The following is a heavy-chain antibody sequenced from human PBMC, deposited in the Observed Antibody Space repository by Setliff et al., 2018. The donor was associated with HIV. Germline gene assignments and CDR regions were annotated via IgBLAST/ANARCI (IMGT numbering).Heavy chain of an antibody. J-gene: IGHJ2*01. CDR2: INHSGST. Sequence: KPSETLSLTCAVYGGSFSGYYWNWIRQSPGKGLEWIGEINHSGSTNYNPSLKSRITISVDTSKKQFSLKLNSMTAADTAVYYCARGPAEWQIVVVPAAHWYFDLWGRGTLVTVSS. D-gene: IGHD2-2*01. CDR1: GGSFSGYY. CDR3: ARGPAEWQIVVVPAAHWYFDL. V-gene: IGHV4-34*01.